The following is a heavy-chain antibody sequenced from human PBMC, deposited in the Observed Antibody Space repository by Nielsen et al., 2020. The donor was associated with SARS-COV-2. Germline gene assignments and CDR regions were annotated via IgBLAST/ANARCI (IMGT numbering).Heavy chain of an antibody. V-gene: IGHV4-4*02. CDR1: GDSIRSSYW. D-gene: IGHD6-13*01. J-gene: IGHJ4*02. CDR3: ARDRWQQLVPTY. Sequence: SETLSLTCGVSGDSIRSSYWWNWVRQPPGKGLEWIGEIYHSGTIHYNPSLNSRVTILVDTSKNHFSLKLTSVTAGDTAVYYCARDRWQQLVPTYWGQGTLVTVSS. CDR2: IYHSGTI.